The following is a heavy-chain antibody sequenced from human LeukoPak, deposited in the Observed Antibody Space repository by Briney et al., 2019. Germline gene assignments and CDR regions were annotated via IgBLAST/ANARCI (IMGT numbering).Heavy chain of an antibody. CDR2: IGTASDT. Sequence: GGSLRLFCAACGFTLSSFDMHWVRQPTGQGLEWVSTIGTASDTYYPGSVEGRFTLSRDNAKNSLYLQMNSLTAGDTAVYYCARGPPRGKYYYMDVWGKGTTVTVSS. CDR3: ARGPPRGKYYYMDV. J-gene: IGHJ6*03. D-gene: IGHD1-1*01. V-gene: IGHV3-13*01. CDR1: GFTLSSFD.